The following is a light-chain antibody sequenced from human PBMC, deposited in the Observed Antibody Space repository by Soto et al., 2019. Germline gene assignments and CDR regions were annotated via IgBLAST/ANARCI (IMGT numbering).Light chain of an antibody. CDR1: RSDVGAYNY. CDR3: SSYTTSYTLV. Sequence: QSALTQPASVSGSPGQSTTISCTGTRSDVGAYNYVSWYQQYPGKAPKLMIYDVSNRPSGVSNRFSGSKSGNTASLTISGLQAEDEAAYYCSSYTTSYTLVVGGGTKLTVL. V-gene: IGLV2-14*03. J-gene: IGLJ2*01. CDR2: DVS.